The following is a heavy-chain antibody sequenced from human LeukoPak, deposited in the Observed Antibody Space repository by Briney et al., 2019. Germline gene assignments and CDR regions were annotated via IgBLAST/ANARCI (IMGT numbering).Heavy chain of an antibody. Sequence: TGGFLRLSCAASGFTFSSFWMHWVRQAPGKGLVWVSRINSDGSSTSYADSVKGRFTISRDNAKNTLYLQMNSLRAEDTAMYYCARDRPGSGGFDLWGRGTLVTVSS. CDR2: INSDGSST. CDR1: GFTFSSFW. J-gene: IGHJ2*01. V-gene: IGHV3-74*01. D-gene: IGHD2-15*01. CDR3: ARDRPGSGGFDL.